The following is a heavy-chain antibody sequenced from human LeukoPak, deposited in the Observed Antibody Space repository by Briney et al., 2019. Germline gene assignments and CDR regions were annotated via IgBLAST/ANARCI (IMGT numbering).Heavy chain of an antibody. V-gene: IGHV3-30*02. Sequence: GGPLRLSCAASGFSFSNYGMHWVRQAPGKGLEWVAFIRYDGSKKYYADSVKGRFTISRDKSKNTLSLQMNSLRAEDTAVYYCAKDFSVKWELLIGHWGQGTLVTVSS. CDR1: GFSFSNYG. J-gene: IGHJ4*02. CDR2: IRYDGSKK. CDR3: AKDFSVKWELLIGH. D-gene: IGHD1-26*01.